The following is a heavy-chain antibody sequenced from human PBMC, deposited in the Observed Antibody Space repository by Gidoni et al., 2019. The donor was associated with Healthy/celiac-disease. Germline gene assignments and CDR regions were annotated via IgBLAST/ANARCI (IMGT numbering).Heavy chain of an antibody. Sequence: EVQLVESGGGLVQPGGSLRLSCAASGFTFSSYEMNWVRQAPGKGLEWVSYISSSGSTIYYADSVKGRFTISRDNAKNSLYLQMNSLRAEDTAVYYCARGASWRKYYFDYWGQGTLVTVSS. D-gene: IGHD6-13*01. CDR1: GFTFSSYE. J-gene: IGHJ4*02. CDR2: ISSSGSTI. V-gene: IGHV3-48*03. CDR3: ARGASWRKYYFDY.